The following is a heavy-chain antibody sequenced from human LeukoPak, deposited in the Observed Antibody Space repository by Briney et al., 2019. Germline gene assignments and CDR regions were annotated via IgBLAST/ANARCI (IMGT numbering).Heavy chain of an antibody. Sequence: GGSLRLSCAASGFTFSSYWMHWVCQAPGKGLVWVSRINSDGSSTSYADSVKGRFTISRDNSKNTLYLQMNSLRAEDTAVYYCANTGSGSYYFDYWGQGTLVTVSS. V-gene: IGHV3-74*01. CDR2: INSDGSST. CDR3: ANTGSGSYYFDY. D-gene: IGHD1-26*01. J-gene: IGHJ4*02. CDR1: GFTFSSYW.